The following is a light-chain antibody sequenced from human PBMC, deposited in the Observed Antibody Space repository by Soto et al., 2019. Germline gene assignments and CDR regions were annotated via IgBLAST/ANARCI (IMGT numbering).Light chain of an antibody. J-gene: IGKJ1*01. CDR2: DAP. Sequence: DIQMTQSPSTLSAAVADRVTITFRASQSISSWLAWYQQKPGKAPKLLIYDAPSLESGVPSRFSGTGSRTEFTLTISSLQPDDFATYYCQQYNSYPWTFGQGTTVDIK. CDR3: QQYNSYPWT. CDR1: QSISSW. V-gene: IGKV1-5*01.